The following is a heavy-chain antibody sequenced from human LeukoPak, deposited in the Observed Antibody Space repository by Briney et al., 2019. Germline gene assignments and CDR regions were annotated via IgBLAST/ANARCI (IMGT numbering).Heavy chain of an antibody. J-gene: IGHJ4*02. CDR2: ISSSGSTI. Sequence: GGSLRLSCAASGFTFSSYEMNWGRQAPGKGVEGVSYISSSGSTIYYADSVKGRFTISRDNAKNSLYLQMNSLRAEDTAVYYCASSLLWFGEFADYWGQGTLVTVSS. CDR1: GFTFSSYE. CDR3: ASSLLWFGEFADY. V-gene: IGHV3-48*03. D-gene: IGHD3-10*01.